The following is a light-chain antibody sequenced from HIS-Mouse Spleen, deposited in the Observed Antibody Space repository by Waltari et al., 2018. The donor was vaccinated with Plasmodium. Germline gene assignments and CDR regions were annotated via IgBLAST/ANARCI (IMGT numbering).Light chain of an antibody. J-gene: IGLJ3*02. CDR3: YSTDSSGNHRV. CDR2: EDS. V-gene: IGLV3-10*01. CDR1: ALPKHS. Sequence: SYDLTQPPSVSVSPGPTARITCSGDALPKHSAYWYQQKSGQAPVLVIYEDSKRPSGIPERFAGSSSGTMATLTISGAQVEDEADYYCYSTDSSGNHRVFGGGTKLTVL.